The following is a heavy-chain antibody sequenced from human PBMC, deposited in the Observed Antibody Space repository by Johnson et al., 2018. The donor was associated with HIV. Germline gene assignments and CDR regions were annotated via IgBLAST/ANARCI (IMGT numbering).Heavy chain of an antibody. V-gene: IGHV3-7*05. D-gene: IGHD5-24*01. J-gene: IGHJ3*02. CDR1: GFIFSVYW. CDR3: ASGYNDAFDI. Sequence: VQLVESGGGLVQPGGSLRLSCAASGFIFSVYWMSWVRQAPGKGLEWVANIKQDGREKYYVDAVKGRFTISRDNAKNSLYLQMNSLRAEDTAVYYCASGYNDAFDIWGQGTMVTVSS. CDR2: IKQDGREK.